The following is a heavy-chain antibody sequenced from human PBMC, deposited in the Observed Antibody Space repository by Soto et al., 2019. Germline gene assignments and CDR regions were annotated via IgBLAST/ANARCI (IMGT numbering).Heavy chain of an antibody. J-gene: IGHJ4*02. CDR2: IYYSGST. CDR1: GGSISSYY. Sequence: QVQLQESGPGLVKPSETLSLTCTVSGGSISSYYWSWIRQPPGKGLEWIGYIYYSGSTNYNPSLKSRVTISVDTSKNQFSLKLSSVTAADTAVYYCARDAAGTIDYWGQGTLVTVSS. D-gene: IGHD1-7*01. CDR3: ARDAAGTIDY. V-gene: IGHV4-59*01.